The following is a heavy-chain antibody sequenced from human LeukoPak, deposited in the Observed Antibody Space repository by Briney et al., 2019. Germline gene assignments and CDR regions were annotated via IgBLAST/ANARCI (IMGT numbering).Heavy chain of an antibody. CDR2: IYYSGST. Sequence: PSETLSLTCTVSGGSISSGGYYWSWLRQHPGKGLEWIGYIYYSGSTYYNPSLKSRVTISVDTSKNQFSLKLSSVTAADTAVYYCARAGKRGYPTEFDYWGQGTLVTVSS. J-gene: IGHJ4*02. CDR3: ARAGKRGYPTEFDY. CDR1: GGSISSGGYY. D-gene: IGHD5-18*01. V-gene: IGHV4-31*03.